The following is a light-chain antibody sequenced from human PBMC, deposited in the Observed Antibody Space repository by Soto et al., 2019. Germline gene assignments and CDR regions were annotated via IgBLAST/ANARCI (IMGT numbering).Light chain of an antibody. J-gene: IGKJ2*01. CDR3: NQYGTSPPSP. CDR1: RSVSDYS. CDR2: DAA. Sequence: EIVLTQFPDTLPVSPGETATLSCRASRSVSDYSLAWYKQTPGQAPRLVIYDAARRATGIPDRISGSGSGTDFPLTISRLMPEDFAVYFCNQYGTSPPSPFGQGTKLEIK. V-gene: IGKV3-20*01.